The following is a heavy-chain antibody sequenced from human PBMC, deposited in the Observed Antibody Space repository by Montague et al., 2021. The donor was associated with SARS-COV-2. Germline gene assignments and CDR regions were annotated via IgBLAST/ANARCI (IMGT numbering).Heavy chain of an antibody. CDR3: ARGLVGWFDP. V-gene: IGHV4-39*01. CDR2: IYYSGXT. J-gene: IGHJ5*02. CDR1: GGSISSSSYY. D-gene: IGHD3/OR15-3a*01. Sequence: SETLSLTYTVSGGSISSSSYYWGWIRQPPGKGLEWIGSIYYSGXTXYXXSLKSRVTISVDTSKNQFSLKLSSVTAADTAVYYCARGLVGWFDPWGQGTLVTVSS.